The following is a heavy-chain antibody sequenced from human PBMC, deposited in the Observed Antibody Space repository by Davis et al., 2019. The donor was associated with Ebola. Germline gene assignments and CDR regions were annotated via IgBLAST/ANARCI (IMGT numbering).Heavy chain of an antibody. J-gene: IGHJ4*02. CDR1: GFTFSSYA. V-gene: IGHV3-23*01. CDR2: ISGSGGST. Sequence: PGESLKISCAASGFTFSSYAMSWVRQAPGKGLEWVSAISGSGGSTYYADSVKGRFTISRDNSKNTLYLQMNSLRAEDTAVYYCARELWFRECNFDYWGQGTLVTVSS. D-gene: IGHD3-10*01. CDR3: ARELWFRECNFDY.